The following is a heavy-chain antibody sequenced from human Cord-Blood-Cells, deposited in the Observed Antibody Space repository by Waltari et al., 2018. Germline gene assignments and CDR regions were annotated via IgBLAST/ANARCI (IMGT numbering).Heavy chain of an antibody. J-gene: IGHJ6*02. CDR1: GGSISSSSYY. CDR3: ARAGYSSSYYYYGMDV. Sequence: QLQLQESGPGLVKPSEPLSLTCTVSGGSISSSSYYWGWIRQPPGKGLGWIGSIYYSGSTYYNPSLKSRVTISVDTSKNQFSLKLSSVTAADTAVYYCARAGYSSSYYYYGMDVWGQGTTVTVSS. CDR2: IYYSGST. D-gene: IGHD6-13*01. V-gene: IGHV4-39*01.